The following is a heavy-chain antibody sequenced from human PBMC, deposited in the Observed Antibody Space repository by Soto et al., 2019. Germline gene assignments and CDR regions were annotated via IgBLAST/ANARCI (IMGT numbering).Heavy chain of an antibody. Sequence: PGESLKISCKGSGYRFTNYWIGWVRQMPGKGLEWMGIIYPGDSDIRYSPSFQGQVTISADKSISTAYLQWSSLKASDTAMYYWARYGDYTDRWFDPWGQGTLVTVSS. CDR2: IYPGDSDI. V-gene: IGHV5-51*01. D-gene: IGHD4-17*01. CDR1: GYRFTNYW. CDR3: ARYGDYTDRWFDP. J-gene: IGHJ5*02.